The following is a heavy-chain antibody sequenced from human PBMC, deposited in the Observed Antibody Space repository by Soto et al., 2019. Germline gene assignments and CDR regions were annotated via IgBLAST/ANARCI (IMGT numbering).Heavy chain of an antibody. Sequence: SLKVSCKASGFTFTSSAVQWVRQARGQRLEWIGWIVVGSGNTNYAQKFQERVTITRDMSTSTAYMELSSLRSEDTAVYYCAAAPGYFYWTPHSGYYCGMDVWGQGTTVTVSS. J-gene: IGHJ6*02. D-gene: IGHD3-9*01. CDR3: AAAPGYFYWTPHSGYYCGMDV. V-gene: IGHV1-58*01. CDR1: GFTFTSSA. CDR2: IVVGSGNT.